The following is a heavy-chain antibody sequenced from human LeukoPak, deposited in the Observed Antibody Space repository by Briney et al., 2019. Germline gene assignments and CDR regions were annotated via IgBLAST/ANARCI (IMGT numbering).Heavy chain of an antibody. CDR3: ARRRQYDSSLFWNFDL. V-gene: IGHV4-34*01. J-gene: IGHJ2*01. CDR2: INHSGST. Sequence: SETLSLTCAVYGGSFSGYYWSWIRQSSGKGLEWIGKINHSGSTNYNPSLKSRLTISVDTSKNQFSLKLNSVTAADTAVYYCARRRQYDSSLFWNFDLWGRGTLVTVSS. CDR1: GGSFSGYY. D-gene: IGHD6-6*01.